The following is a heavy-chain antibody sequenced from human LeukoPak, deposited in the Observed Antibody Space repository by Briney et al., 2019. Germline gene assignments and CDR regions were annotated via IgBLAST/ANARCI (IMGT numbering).Heavy chain of an antibody. CDR1: GGSISSSSYY. CDR3: ARASGSYFSYYYYGMDV. J-gene: IGHJ6*02. V-gene: IGHV4-39*07. Sequence: SETLSLTCTVSGGSISSSSYYWGWIRQPPGKGLEWIGSIYYSGSTYYNPSLKSRVTISVDTSKNQFSLKLSSVTAADTAVYYCARASGSYFSYYYYGMDVWGQGTTVTVSS. CDR2: IYYSGST. D-gene: IGHD1-26*01.